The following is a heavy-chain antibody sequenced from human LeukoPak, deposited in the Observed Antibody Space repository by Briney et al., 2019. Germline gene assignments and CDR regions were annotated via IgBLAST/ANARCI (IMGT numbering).Heavy chain of an antibody. J-gene: IGHJ1*01. CDR1: GFTFSGYW. CDR3: ARESTAGYNSSWYGFRN. V-gene: IGHV3-7*01. D-gene: IGHD6-13*01. CDR2: INQDGSEK. Sequence: GGSLRLSCAASGFTFSGYWMSWVRQDPGEGLEWVANINQDGSEKYYVDSVNGRFTISRDNAKNSQFLQMGSLRVEDTAVYYCARESTAGYNSSWYGFRNWGQGTLVSVAS.